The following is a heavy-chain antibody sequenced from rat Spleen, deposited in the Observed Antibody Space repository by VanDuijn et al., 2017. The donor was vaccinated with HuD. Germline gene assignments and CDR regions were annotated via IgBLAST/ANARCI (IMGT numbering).Heavy chain of an antibody. D-gene: IGHD1-6*01. V-gene: IGHV3-3*01. J-gene: IGHJ3*01. CDR2: INSAGST. CDR1: GFSLSTYAV. CDR3: ARSLMYTTGSFAY. Sequence: VQLKESGPGLVQPSQTLSLTCTVSGFSLSTYAVIWVRQPPGKGLEWMGYINSAGSTHYNPSLKSRISITRDTSKNQFFLQVNSVTTEDTATYYCARSLMYTTGSFAYWGQGTLVTVSS.